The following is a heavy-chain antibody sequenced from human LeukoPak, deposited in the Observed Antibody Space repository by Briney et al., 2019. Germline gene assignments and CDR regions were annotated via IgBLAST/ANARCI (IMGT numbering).Heavy chain of an antibody. CDR2: IYYSGST. Sequence: AGGSLRLSCAASGLTFSSYAMSWVRQPPGKGLEWVGSIYYSGSTYYNPSLKSRVTISVATSKNQFSLKLSSVTAADTAVYYCARLDGSGSYPFDPWGQGTLVTVSS. V-gene: IGHV4-39*01. CDR1: GLTFSSYA. J-gene: IGHJ5*02. CDR3: ARLDGSGSYPFDP. D-gene: IGHD3-10*01.